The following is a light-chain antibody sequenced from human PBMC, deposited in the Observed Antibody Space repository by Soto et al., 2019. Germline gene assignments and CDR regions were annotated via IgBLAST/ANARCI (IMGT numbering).Light chain of an antibody. V-gene: IGLV2-14*01. CDR2: DVS. Sequence: QSVLTQPASVSGSPGQSITISCTGTSSDVGGYKYVSWYQHHPGKGPKLMLYDVSNRPSGVSNRFSGSKSGNTASLTISGLQAEDEADYYCSSYTSSTTYVFGPGTKLTVL. J-gene: IGLJ1*01. CDR3: SSYTSSTTYV. CDR1: SSDVGGYKY.